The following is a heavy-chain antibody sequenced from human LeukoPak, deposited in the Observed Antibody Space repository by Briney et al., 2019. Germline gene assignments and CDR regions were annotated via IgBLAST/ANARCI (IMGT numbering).Heavy chain of an antibody. CDR1: GFTFSSYS. CDR3: ARYSSGWIDS. J-gene: IGHJ4*02. Sequence: PGGSLRLSCAASGFTFSSYSMNWVRQAPGKGLVWVSYITSSSSTIYYADSVKGRFTISRDNAKSSLYLQMNSLRDEDTAEYYCARYSSGWIDSWGQGTLVTVSS. D-gene: IGHD6-19*01. CDR2: ITSSSSTI. V-gene: IGHV3-48*02.